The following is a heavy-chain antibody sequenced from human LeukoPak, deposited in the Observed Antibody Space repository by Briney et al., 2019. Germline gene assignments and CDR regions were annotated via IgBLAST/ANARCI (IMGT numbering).Heavy chain of an antibody. Sequence: ASVKVSCKASGYTFTGYYIHWVRRAPGQGLEWLGRINPNSGGTNYAQKFQGRVTMTRDTSINTAYMELSSLRSDDTAVYYCARESGDGSGSYDYWGQGTLVTVSS. D-gene: IGHD3-10*01. CDR1: GYTFTGYY. V-gene: IGHV1-2*06. CDR2: INPNSGGT. J-gene: IGHJ4*02. CDR3: ARESGDGSGSYDY.